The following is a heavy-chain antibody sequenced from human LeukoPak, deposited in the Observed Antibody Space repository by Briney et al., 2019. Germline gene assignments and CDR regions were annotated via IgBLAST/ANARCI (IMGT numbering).Heavy chain of an antibody. CDR1: GFTFSSYG. CDR3: ARTIAAAAIGEAFDI. CDR2: ISSSSSYI. J-gene: IGHJ3*02. Sequence: GGSLRLSCAASGFTFSSYGMHWVRQAPGKGLEWVSSISSSSSYIYYADSVKGRFTISRDNAKNSLYLQMNSLRAEDTAVYYCARTIAAAAIGEAFDIWGQGTMVTVSS. V-gene: IGHV3-21*01. D-gene: IGHD6-13*01.